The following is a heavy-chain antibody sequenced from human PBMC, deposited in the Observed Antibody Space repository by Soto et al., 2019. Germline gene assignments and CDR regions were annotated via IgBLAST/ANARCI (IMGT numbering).Heavy chain of an antibody. D-gene: IGHD2-2*01. V-gene: IGHV5-10-1*01. Sequence: GESLKISCKGSGYSFTSYWISWVRQMPGKGLEWMGRIDPSGSYTNYSPSFQGHVTISADKSISTAYLQWSSLKASDTAMYYCARAVSDIVVVPAAIPDYYYYGMDVWGQGTTVTVPS. CDR3: ARAVSDIVVVPAAIPDYYYYGMDV. J-gene: IGHJ6*02. CDR1: GYSFTSYW. CDR2: IDPSGSYT.